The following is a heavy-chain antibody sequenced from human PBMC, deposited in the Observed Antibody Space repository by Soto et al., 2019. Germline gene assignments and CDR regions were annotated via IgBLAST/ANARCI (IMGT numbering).Heavy chain of an antibody. D-gene: IGHD4-17*01. J-gene: IGHJ4*02. CDR2: INAGNGNT. CDR3: ARGQDYGDYHFDY. V-gene: IGHV1-3*01. CDR1: GYTFTSYA. Sequence: QVQLVQSGAEVKKPGASVKVSCKASGYTFTSYAMHWVRQAPGQRLEWMGWINAGNGNTKYSQKLQGRVTITRDTSASTAYMELSSLRSEDTAVYYCARGQDYGDYHFDYWGQGTLVTVSS.